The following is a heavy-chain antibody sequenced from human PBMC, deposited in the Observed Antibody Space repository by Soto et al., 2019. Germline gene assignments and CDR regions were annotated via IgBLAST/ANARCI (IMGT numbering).Heavy chain of an antibody. D-gene: IGHD4-17*01. V-gene: IGHV1-3*01. Sequence: GASVKVSCKASGYTFTSYAMHWVRQAPGQRLEWMGWINAGNGNTKYSQKFQGRVTITRDTSASTAYMELSSLRSEDTAVYYCARDQDYGDYVFDYWGQGTLVTVSS. CDR3: ARDQDYGDYVFDY. CDR2: INAGNGNT. CDR1: GYTFTSYA. J-gene: IGHJ4*02.